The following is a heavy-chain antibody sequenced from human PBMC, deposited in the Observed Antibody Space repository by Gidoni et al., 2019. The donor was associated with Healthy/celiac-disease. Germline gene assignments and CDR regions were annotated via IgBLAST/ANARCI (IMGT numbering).Heavy chain of an antibody. Sequence: EVQLVESGGGLVKLGGSLRLPCAASGFPFSSYSMNWVRQAPGKGLEWVSSGSSSSSYIYYADSVKGRFTISRDNAKNSLYLQMNRLRAEDTAVYYCQRGGYYYDSSGYPPSDYWGQGTLVTVSS. CDR1: GFPFSSYS. CDR2: GSSSSSYI. D-gene: IGHD3-22*01. J-gene: IGHJ4*02. CDR3: QRGGYYYDSSGYPPSDY. V-gene: IGHV3-21*01.